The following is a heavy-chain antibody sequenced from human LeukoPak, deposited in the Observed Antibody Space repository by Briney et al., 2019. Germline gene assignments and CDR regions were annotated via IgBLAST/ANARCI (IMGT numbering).Heavy chain of an antibody. J-gene: IGHJ4*02. CDR3: ARGSSKVADRVFDY. CDR2: IKQDGGEK. CDR1: GFTFSTYW. D-gene: IGHD6-19*01. V-gene: IGHV3-7*04. Sequence: PGGSLRLSCAASGFTFSTYWMSWVRQVPGKGLEWVAKIKQDGGEKYYADSVKGRFTISRDNSKNTLYLQMNSLRAEDTAVYYCARGSSKVADRVFDYWGQGTLVTVSS.